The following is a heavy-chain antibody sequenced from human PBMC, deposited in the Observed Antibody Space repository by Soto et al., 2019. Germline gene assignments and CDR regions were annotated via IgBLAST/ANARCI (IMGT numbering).Heavy chain of an antibody. J-gene: IGHJ4*02. CDR1: GFTFSNYV. CDR2: ISYDGSNK. V-gene: IGHV3-30-3*01. Sequence: QVQLVESGGGVVQPGRSLRLSCAASGFTFSNYVMHWVRQAPGKGLEWVAVISYDGSNKYYADSVKGRFTISRDNSKNTLYLQMNSLRAEDTAVYYCARYGEAVEGQVNYFDYWGQGTLVTVSS. D-gene: IGHD3-10*01. CDR3: ARYGEAVEGQVNYFDY.